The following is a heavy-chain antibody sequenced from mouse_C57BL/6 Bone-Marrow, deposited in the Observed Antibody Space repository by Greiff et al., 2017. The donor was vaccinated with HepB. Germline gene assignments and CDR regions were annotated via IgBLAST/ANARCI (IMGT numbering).Heavy chain of an antibody. D-gene: IGHD2-9*01. Sequence: QVQLQQPGAELVRPGSSVKLSCKASGYTFTSYWMDWVKQRPGQGLEWIGNIYPSDSETHYNQKFKDKATLTVDKSSSTAYMQLSSLTSEDSAVYYCARTYYGYDNYWGQGTTLTVSS. V-gene: IGHV1-61*01. J-gene: IGHJ2*01. CDR3: ARTYYGYDNY. CDR2: IYPSDSET. CDR1: GYTFTSYW.